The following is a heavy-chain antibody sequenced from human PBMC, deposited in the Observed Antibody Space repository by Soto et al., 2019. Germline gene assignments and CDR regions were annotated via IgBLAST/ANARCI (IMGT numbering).Heavy chain of an antibody. V-gene: IGHV1-69*02. Sequence: QVQLVQSGAEVKRPGSSVKVSCKASGDTFNFYSINWVRQAPGLGLEWMGRVKPIVSMSNYAQKFQGRVTMTADTSTSTAYMERSSLRSEDTAIYYCASSYGSGYRAFDYWGQGALVTVSS. CDR2: VKPIVSMS. CDR1: GDTFNFYS. D-gene: IGHD3-10*01. J-gene: IGHJ4*02. CDR3: ASSYGSGYRAFDY.